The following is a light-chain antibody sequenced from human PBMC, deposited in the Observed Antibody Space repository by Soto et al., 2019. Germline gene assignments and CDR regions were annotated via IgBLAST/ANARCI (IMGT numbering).Light chain of an antibody. V-gene: IGLV2-8*01. CDR2: GVT. Sequence: QSALAQPPSASGSPGQSVTISCTGSGSDIGTYNFVFWYQQHPGKAPKLMIFGVTERPSGVPDRFSGSKSGNTASLTVSGLEADDEAVYYCYSYAARNIWVFGGGTKLTVL. CDR3: YSYAARNIWV. J-gene: IGLJ3*02. CDR1: GSDIGTYNF.